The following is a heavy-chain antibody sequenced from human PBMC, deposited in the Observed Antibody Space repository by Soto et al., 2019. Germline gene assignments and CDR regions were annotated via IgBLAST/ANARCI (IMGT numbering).Heavy chain of an antibody. J-gene: IGHJ5*02. CDR1: GGTFSSYA. V-gene: IGHV1-69*13. D-gene: IGHD3-22*01. CDR2: IIPIFGTA. CDR3: ARGEYYYDSSGYLNWFDP. Sequence: SVKVSCKASGGTFSSYAISWVRQAPGQGLEWMGGIIPIFGTANYAQKFQGRVTITADESTSTAYMELSSLRSEDTAVYYCARGEYYYDSSGYLNWFDPWGQGTLVTVSS.